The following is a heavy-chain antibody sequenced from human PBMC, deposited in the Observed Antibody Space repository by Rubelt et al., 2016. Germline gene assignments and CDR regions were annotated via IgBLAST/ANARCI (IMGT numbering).Heavy chain of an antibody. Sequence: SGGGLVQPGGSLRLSCAVSGFTFSTTHMNWVRQAPGKGLEWVSSITSSSSSYIYYADSVTGRFTASRDNAQNTLDLQMNSLRAEDTAVYSCARERRGLAGGYYFDFWGQGTLGTVSS. CDR3: ARERRGLAGGYYFDF. J-gene: IGHJ4*02. D-gene: IGHD3-10*01. CDR2: ITSSSSSYI. CDR1: GFTFSTTH. V-gene: IGHV3-21*01.